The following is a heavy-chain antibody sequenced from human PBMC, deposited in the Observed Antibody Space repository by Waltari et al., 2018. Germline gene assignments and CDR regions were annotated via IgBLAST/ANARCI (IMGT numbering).Heavy chain of an antibody. D-gene: IGHD6-13*01. CDR1: GFTVSSNY. J-gene: IGHJ6*02. CDR2: IYSGGST. Sequence: EVQLVESGGGLIQPGGSLRLSCAASGFTVSSNYMSWVRQAPGQGLEWVSVIYSGGSTYYADSVKGRFTISRDNSKNTLYLQMNSLRAEDTAVYYCARVAAGVITYYYYYGMDVWGQGTTVTVSS. V-gene: IGHV3-53*01. CDR3: ARVAAGVITYYYYYGMDV.